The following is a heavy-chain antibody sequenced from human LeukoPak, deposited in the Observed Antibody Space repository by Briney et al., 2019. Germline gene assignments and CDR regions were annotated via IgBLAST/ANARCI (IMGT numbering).Heavy chain of an antibody. J-gene: IGHJ6*03. CDR2: ISSSGSTI. CDR3: ARGAYYDFWSGEAYYYYMDV. Sequence: GGSLRLSCAASGFTFSDYYMSWIRQAPGKGLEWVSYISSSGSTIYYADSVKGRFTIYRDNAKNSLYLQMNSLRAEDTAVYYCARGAYYDFWSGEAYYYYMDVWGKGTTVTVSS. D-gene: IGHD3-3*01. CDR1: GFTFSDYY. V-gene: IGHV3-11*01.